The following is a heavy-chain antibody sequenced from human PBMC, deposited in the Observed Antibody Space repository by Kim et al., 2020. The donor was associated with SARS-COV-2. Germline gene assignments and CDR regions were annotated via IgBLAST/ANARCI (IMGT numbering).Heavy chain of an antibody. Sequence: ASVKVSCKASGYTFTSYAMHWVRQAPGQRLEWMGWINAGNGNTKYSQKFQGRVTITRDTSASTAYMELSSLRSEDTAVYYCATLGYCSGGSCYSGAFDIWGQGTMVTVSS. D-gene: IGHD2-15*01. V-gene: IGHV1-3*01. CDR1: GYTFTSYA. J-gene: IGHJ3*02. CDR2: INAGNGNT. CDR3: ATLGYCSGGSCYSGAFDI.